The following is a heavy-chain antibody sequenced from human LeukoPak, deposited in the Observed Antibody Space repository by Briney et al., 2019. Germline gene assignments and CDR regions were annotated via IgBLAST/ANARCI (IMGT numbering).Heavy chain of an antibody. CDR3: ARVDCSGGSCYFDY. Sequence: GGSLRLTCAASGFTFSRYWMHWVRQTPGKGLVWVSRINSDGSSTRYADSVKGRFTISRDNAKNTLDLQMSSLRAEDTAVYYCARVDCSGGSCYFDYWGQGTLVTVSS. D-gene: IGHD2-15*01. V-gene: IGHV3-74*01. CDR2: INSDGSST. CDR1: GFTFSRYW. J-gene: IGHJ4*02.